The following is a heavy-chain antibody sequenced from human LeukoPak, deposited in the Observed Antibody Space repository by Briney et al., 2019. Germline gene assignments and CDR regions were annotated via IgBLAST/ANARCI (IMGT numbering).Heavy chain of an antibody. CDR2: ISYDGSNK. Sequence: PGGSLRLSCAASGFTFSSYAMHWVRQAPGKGLEWVAVISYDGSNKYYADSVKGRFTISRDNSKNTLYLQMNSLRAEDTAVYYCARGEASSWYAPVFGWGQETLVTVSS. D-gene: IGHD6-13*01. V-gene: IGHV3-30-3*01. J-gene: IGHJ4*02. CDR3: ARGEASSWYAPVFG. CDR1: GFTFSSYA.